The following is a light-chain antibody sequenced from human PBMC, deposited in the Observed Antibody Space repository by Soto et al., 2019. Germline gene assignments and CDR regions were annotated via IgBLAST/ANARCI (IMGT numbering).Light chain of an antibody. CDR3: QQGST. V-gene: IGKV3-20*01. J-gene: IGKJ2*01. CDR2: GAS. Sequence: EIVLTQSPGTLSLSPGEIATLSCRASQSVSSSYLAWSQQKPGQALRLLIDGASSRATGIPDRFSGSGSGTDFTLTISRLEPEDFAVYYCQQGSTFGQGTKLEIK. CDR1: QSVSSSY.